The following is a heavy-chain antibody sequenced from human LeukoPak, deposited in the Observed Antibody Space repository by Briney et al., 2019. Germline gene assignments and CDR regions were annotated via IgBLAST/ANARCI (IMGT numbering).Heavy chain of an antibody. V-gene: IGHV4-34*01. CDR1: GGSISSYY. D-gene: IGHD6-6*01. CDR2: INHSGST. CDR3: ARVVGQLVDY. J-gene: IGHJ4*02. Sequence: PSETLSLTCTVSGGSISSYYWSWIRQPPGKGLEWIGEINHSGSTNYNPSLKSRVTISVDTSKNQFSLKLSSVTAADTAVYYCARVVGQLVDYWGQGTLVTVSS.